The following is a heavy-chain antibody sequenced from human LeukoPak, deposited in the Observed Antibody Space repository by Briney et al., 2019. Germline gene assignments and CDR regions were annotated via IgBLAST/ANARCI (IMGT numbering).Heavy chain of an antibody. V-gene: IGHV4-59*01. CDR2: IHYTGST. CDR1: GGSISSYY. D-gene: IGHD1-1*01. CDR3: ARTTAGYSDL. Sequence: ASETLSLTCTVSGGSISSYYWSWIRQPPGKSLEWIGYIHYTGSTTYNPSLKSRVTISLDASENQVSLRLNSVAAADTAVYYCARTTAGYSDLWGQGTLVTVSS. J-gene: IGHJ4*02.